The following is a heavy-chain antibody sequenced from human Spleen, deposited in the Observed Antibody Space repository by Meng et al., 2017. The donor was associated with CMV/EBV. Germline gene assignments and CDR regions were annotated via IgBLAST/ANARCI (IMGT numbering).Heavy chain of an antibody. CDR2: IRYDGSNK. D-gene: IGHD3-9*01. CDR1: GFTFSSYG. J-gene: IGHJ3*02. Sequence: GGSLRLSCAASGFTFSSYGMHWVRQAPGKGLEWVAFIRYDGSNKYYADSVKGRFTISRDNSKNTLYLQMNSLRAEDTAVYYCARDWECLDRSDVFDIWGQGTMVTVSS. CDR3: ARDWECLDRSDVFDI. V-gene: IGHV3-30*02.